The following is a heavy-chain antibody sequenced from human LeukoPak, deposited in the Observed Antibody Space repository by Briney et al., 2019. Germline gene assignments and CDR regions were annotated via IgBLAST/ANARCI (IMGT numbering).Heavy chain of an antibody. CDR3: ARDCYSGPFDY. CDR1: GFTFSNFV. D-gene: IGHD5-12*01. CDR2: ISTDGSQ. J-gene: IGHJ4*02. Sequence: GGSLRLSCSTSGFTFSNFVMQWVRQTPGKGLEYVSVISTDGSQYYPDSVKGRFTIFRDNSKNTLYLQMNSLRAEDTAIYYCARDCYSGPFDYWGQGTLVAVSS. V-gene: IGHV3-64*04.